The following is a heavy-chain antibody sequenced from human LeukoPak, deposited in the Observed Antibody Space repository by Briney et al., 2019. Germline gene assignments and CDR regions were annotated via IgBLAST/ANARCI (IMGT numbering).Heavy chain of an antibody. V-gene: IGHV3-23*01. D-gene: IGHD3-22*01. CDR1: GFTFSTYA. CDR2: VKSDGAGT. Sequence: GGSLRLSCAASGFTFSTYAMSWVRQAPGKGLAWVASVKSDGAGTHYADSVKGRFTISRDNSKNILYLQMNSLRAEDTAIYYCARCTTASSGWCNWLDPWGQGTLVTVSP. CDR3: ARCTTASSGWCNWLDP. J-gene: IGHJ5*02.